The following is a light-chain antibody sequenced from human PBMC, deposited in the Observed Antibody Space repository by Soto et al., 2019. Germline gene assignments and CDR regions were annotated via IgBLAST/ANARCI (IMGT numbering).Light chain of an antibody. J-gene: IGKJ5*01. CDR1: QSVSSY. Sequence: EIVMPQSPATLSVSPGASSPLSGRASQSVSSYLAWYQQKPAQAPRLLIYDTSSRASGIPDRFSGSGSGTDFTLTISRLETEDFAVFYCQQYGTSEIIFGQGTRLEIK. CDR3: QQYGTSEII. V-gene: IGKV3-20*01. CDR2: DTS.